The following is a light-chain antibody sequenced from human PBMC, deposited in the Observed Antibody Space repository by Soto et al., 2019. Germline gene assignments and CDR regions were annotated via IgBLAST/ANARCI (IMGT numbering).Light chain of an antibody. CDR3: CSYVGSDTSFV. Sequence: QSVLTQPRSVSGSPGQSVTISCTGTTSDVGGYNFVSWYQQRPGKVPKLMIYDVSIRLSGVPDRFSGSKSGNTASLTISGLQAEDEADYYCCSYVGSDTSFVFGSGTKVTVL. V-gene: IGLV2-11*01. CDR2: DVS. J-gene: IGLJ1*01. CDR1: TSDVGGYNF.